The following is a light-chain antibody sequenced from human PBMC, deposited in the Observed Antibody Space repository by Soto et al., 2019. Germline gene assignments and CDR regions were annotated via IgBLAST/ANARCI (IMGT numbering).Light chain of an antibody. V-gene: IGKV1-5*03. CDR3: QHYNSYSEA. CDR1: QSISGW. J-gene: IGKJ1*01. Sequence: DIQLTQSPSTLSASVGDRVTSTCRASQSISGWLAWYQQKPGKAPKLLIYKASTLKSGVPSRFSGSGSGTEFTLTISSLQPDDFATYYCQHYNSYSEAFGQGTKVDI. CDR2: KAS.